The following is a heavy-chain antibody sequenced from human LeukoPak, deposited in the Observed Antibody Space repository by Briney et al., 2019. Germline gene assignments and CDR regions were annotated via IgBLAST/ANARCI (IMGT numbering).Heavy chain of an antibody. CDR2: MNPNSGNT. CDR3: ARGRPLHLWLDDCCEDYYYSMDV. J-gene: IGHJ6*03. CDR1: AYTHSTEH. D-gene: IGHD2-21*02. Sequence: ASVKVSCKASAYTHSTEHDDCILEATGQGLEWMGWMNPNSGNTGYAQKFQGRVTMTRNTSISTAYMEVSSLRSEDPAGYYCARGRPLHLWLDDCCEDYYYSMDVWGKGTTVTVSS. V-gene: IGHV1-8*01.